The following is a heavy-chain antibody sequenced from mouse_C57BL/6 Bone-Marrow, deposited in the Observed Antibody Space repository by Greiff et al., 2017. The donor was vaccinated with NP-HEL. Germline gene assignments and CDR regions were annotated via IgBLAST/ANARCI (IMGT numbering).Heavy chain of an antibody. CDR2: IFPSDSET. D-gene: IGHD2-1*01. CDR3: ARYGIYLSLFDF. CDR1: GYTFTNYW. V-gene: IGHV1-61*01. Sequence: QVQLQQSGAELVRPGSSVKLSCKASGYTFTNYWLDWVKQRPGHGLEWIGNIFPSDSETHYNQKFKDQATLTVDISSNTAYLQLSSLTSEDSAVYYCARYGIYLSLFDFWGQGTTLTVSS. J-gene: IGHJ2*01.